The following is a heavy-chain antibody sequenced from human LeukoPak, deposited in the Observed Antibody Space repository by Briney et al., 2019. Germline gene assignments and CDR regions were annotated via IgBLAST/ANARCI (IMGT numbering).Heavy chain of an antibody. D-gene: IGHD6-13*01. CDR3: ASSDSSSWYVRVVYYVY. J-gene: IGHJ4*02. CDR1: GGSFSGYY. V-gene: IGHV4-34*01. Sequence: SETLSLTCAVYGGSFSGYYWSWIRQPPGKGLEWIGEIKHGGSTNYNPSLKRRGTISVDTYKNQFSLQLSSVTAADTAVYYCASSDSSSWYVRVVYYVYWGQGTLVTVSS. CDR2: IKHGGST.